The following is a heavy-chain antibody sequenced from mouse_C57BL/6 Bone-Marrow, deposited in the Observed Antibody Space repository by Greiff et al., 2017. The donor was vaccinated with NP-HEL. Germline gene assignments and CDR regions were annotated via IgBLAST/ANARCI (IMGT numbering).Heavy chain of an antibody. CDR3: AREESGFYFDY. CDR1: GYAFSSSW. V-gene: IGHV1-82*01. D-gene: IGHD1-3*01. J-gene: IGHJ2*01. CDR2: IYPGDGDT. Sequence: QVQLKQSGPELVKPGASVKISCTASGYAFSSSWMNWVKQRPGQGLEWIGRIYPGDGDTNYNGKFKGKATLTADKSSSTAYMQLSSLTSEDAAVYFCAREESGFYFDYWGQGTTLTVSS.